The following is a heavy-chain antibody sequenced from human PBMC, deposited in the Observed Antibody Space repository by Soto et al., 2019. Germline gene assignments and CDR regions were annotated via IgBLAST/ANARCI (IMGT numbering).Heavy chain of an antibody. D-gene: IGHD1-26*01. J-gene: IGHJ4*02. CDR2: IYHGGST. Sequence: QVQLQESGPGLVKPSGTLSLTCAVSGGSISSTDWWSWVRQPPGKGLEWIGEIYHGGSTNYNPSLKSRVTISVDRSKNQFSLKLTSVTAADTAVYYCASSKSGGSDYFDYWGQGTLVTVSS. CDR3: ASSKSGGSDYFDY. CDR1: GGSISSTDW. V-gene: IGHV4-4*02.